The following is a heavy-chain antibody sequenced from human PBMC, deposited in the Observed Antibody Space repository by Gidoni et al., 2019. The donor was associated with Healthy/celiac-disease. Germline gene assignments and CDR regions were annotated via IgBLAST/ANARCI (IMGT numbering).Heavy chain of an antibody. CDR3: AHRLSGDILTGYRYYFDY. CDR2: INWDDDK. V-gene: IGHV2-5*02. Sequence: QITLKESGPTLVKPTQTLTLTSTFSGFSLSTSGVGVGWIRQPPGKPLEWLALINWDDDKRYSPSLKSRLTITKDTSKSQVVLTMTNMDPVDTATYYCAHRLSGDILTGYRYYFDYWGQGTLVTVSS. J-gene: IGHJ4*02. D-gene: IGHD3-9*01. CDR1: GFSLSTSGVG.